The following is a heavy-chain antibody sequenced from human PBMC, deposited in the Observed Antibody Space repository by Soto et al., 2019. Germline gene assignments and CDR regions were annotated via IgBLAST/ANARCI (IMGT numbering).Heavy chain of an antibody. Sequence: PGESLKISCKGSGYSFTSNWIVWVRQMPGKGLEWMGIIYPGNSDTRYSPSFQGQVTISADKSINTAYLQWSSLKASDTAMYYCVREVQHLFIGYAMDVSGQGTTVTVSS. CDR2: IYPGNSDT. V-gene: IGHV5-51*01. J-gene: IGHJ6*02. CDR1: GYSFTSNW. CDR3: VREVQHLFIGYAMDV. D-gene: IGHD2-15*01.